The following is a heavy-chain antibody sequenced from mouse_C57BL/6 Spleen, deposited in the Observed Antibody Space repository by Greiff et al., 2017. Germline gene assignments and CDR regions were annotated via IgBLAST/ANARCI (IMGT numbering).Heavy chain of an antibody. V-gene: IGHV5-4*01. Sequence: EVMLVESGGGLVKPGGSLKLSCAASGFTFSSYAMSWVRQTPEKRLEWVATISDGGSYTYYPANVKGRFPISRDNAKNNLYLQMSHLKSEDTAMYYCARDGDYDDDDGAWFAYWGQGTLVTVSA. CDR1: GFTFSSYA. CDR3: ARDGDYDDDDGAWFAY. CDR2: ISDGGSYT. D-gene: IGHD2-4*01. J-gene: IGHJ3*01.